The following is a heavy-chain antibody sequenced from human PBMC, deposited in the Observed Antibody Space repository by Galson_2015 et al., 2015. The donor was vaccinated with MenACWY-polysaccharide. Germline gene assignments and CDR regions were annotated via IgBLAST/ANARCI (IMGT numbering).Heavy chain of an antibody. CDR2: IHTSGNT. J-gene: IGHJ5*02. Sequence: SETLSLTCTVSGGSINNAYWSWIRQPAGKGLEWIGRIHTSGNTNYNPSLNGRVAMSVDTSRNQFSLNLNSVTAADTATYYCARDLIVAPYNWFNPWGQGTLVTVSS. CDR1: GGSINNAY. D-gene: IGHD5-12*01. V-gene: IGHV4-4*07. CDR3: ARDLIVAPYNWFNP.